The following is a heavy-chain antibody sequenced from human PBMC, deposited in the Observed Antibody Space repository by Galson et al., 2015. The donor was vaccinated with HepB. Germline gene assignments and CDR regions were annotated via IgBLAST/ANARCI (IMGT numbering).Heavy chain of an antibody. CDR1: GFTFSSYW. V-gene: IGHV3-7*03. Sequence: SLRLSCAASGFTFSSYWMSWVRQAPGKGLEWVANIKQDGSEKYYVDSVKGRFTISRDNAKNSLYLQMNSLRAEDTAVYYCARGEWVVVAATTIDYWGQGTLVTVSS. CDR2: IKQDGSEK. J-gene: IGHJ4*02. D-gene: IGHD2-15*01. CDR3: ARGEWVVVAATTIDY.